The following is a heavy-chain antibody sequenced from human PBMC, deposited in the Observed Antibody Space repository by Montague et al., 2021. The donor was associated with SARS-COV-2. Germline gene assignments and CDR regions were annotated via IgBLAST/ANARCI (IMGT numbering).Heavy chain of an antibody. D-gene: IGHD3-3*01. V-gene: IGHV4-34*01. CDR3: ARGTGPRSITLFGVIISGHVFEM. CDR2: INHRGST. Sequence: SETLSLTCAVYGGSFSGYYWSWIRQPPGKGLEWIGEINHRGSTNYNPSLKSRVIISVDTSKNQFSLKLSSVTAADTAVYYCARGTGPRSITLFGVIISGHVFEMRGQGTMVTVSS. CDR1: GGSFSGYY. J-gene: IGHJ3*02.